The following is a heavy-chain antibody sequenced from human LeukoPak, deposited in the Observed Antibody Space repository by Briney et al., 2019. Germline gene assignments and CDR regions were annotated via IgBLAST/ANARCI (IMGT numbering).Heavy chain of an antibody. J-gene: IGHJ3*02. CDR2: ISGSGGST. CDR1: EFTFSSYA. Sequence: PGGSLRLSCAASEFTFSSYAMSWVPQAPGKGLEWVSVISGSGGSTYYAGSVKGRFTISRDNSKNTLDLQMHSLSADDTAVYYCAKGREAGYYDSSGFYSNDAFDIWGQGTMVTVSS. V-gene: IGHV3-23*01. CDR3: AKGREAGYYDSSGFYSNDAFDI. D-gene: IGHD3-22*01.